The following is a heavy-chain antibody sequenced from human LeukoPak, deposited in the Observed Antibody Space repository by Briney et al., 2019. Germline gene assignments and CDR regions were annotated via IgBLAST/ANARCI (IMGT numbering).Heavy chain of an antibody. CDR3: AKKLGDGSAYPFDI. D-gene: IGHD3-22*01. V-gene: IGHV3-66*01. Sequence: GGSLRLSCAASGFTVSSNYMSWVRQAPRKGLEWVSVIYSGGTTYYADSVKGRFTISRDNSKNTLYLQMNSLRAEDTAVYYCAKKLGDGSAYPFDIWGQGTMVTVSS. CDR2: IYSGGTT. J-gene: IGHJ3*02. CDR1: GFTVSSNY.